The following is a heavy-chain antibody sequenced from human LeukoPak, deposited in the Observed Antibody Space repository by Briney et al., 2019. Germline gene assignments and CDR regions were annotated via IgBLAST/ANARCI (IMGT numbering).Heavy chain of an antibody. V-gene: IGHV4-4*02. Sequence: SGTLSLTCAVSGGSISSSNWWSWVRQPPGKGLEWIGEIYHSGSTNYNPSLKSRVTISVDTSKNQFSLKLSSVTAADTAVYYCARSKVDIVATTAYYFDYWGQGTLVTVSS. CDR2: IYHSGST. CDR3: ARSKVDIVATTAYYFDY. CDR1: GGSISSSNW. D-gene: IGHD5-12*01. J-gene: IGHJ4*02.